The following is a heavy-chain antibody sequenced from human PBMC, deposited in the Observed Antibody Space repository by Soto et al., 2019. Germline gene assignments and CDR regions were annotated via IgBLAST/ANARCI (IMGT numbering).Heavy chain of an antibody. Sequence: GGSLRLSCAASGFTFSSYSMNWVRQAPGKGLEWVSYISSSSSTIYYADSVKGRFTISRDNAKNSLYLQMNSLRAEDTAVYYCARFFGVTIFGVVNHDAFDIWGQGTMVTVSS. V-gene: IGHV3-48*01. D-gene: IGHD3-3*01. CDR1: GFTFSSYS. J-gene: IGHJ3*02. CDR2: ISSSSSTI. CDR3: ARFFGVTIFGVVNHDAFDI.